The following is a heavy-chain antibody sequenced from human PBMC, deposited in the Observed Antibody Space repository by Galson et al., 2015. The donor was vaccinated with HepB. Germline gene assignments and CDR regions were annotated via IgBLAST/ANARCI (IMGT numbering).Heavy chain of an antibody. D-gene: IGHD3-10*01. Sequence: SVKVSCKASGGTFSSYTISWVRQAPGQGLEWMGRIIPILGIANYAQKFQGRVTITADKSTSTAYMELSSLRSEDTAVYYCARDGGPGGYYGSEEWGIWFDPWGQGTLVTVSS. CDR3: ARDGGPGGYYGSEEWGIWFDP. J-gene: IGHJ5*02. V-gene: IGHV1-69*04. CDR1: GGTFSSYT. CDR2: IIPILGIA.